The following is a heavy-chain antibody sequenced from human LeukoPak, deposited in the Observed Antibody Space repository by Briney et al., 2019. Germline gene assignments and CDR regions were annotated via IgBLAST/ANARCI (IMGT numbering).Heavy chain of an antibody. CDR2: ISSSSSYI. CDR1: GFTFSSYS. CDR3: AREATTYYYDSSGYLTPCYFDY. J-gene: IGHJ4*02. Sequence: PGGSLRLSCAASGFTFSSYSMNWVRQAPGKGPQWVSPISSSSSYIYYADSVRGRFTISRNNAKNSLYMQMNSLRAEDTAVYYCAREATTYYYDSSGYLTPCYFDYWGQGTLVTVSS. D-gene: IGHD3-22*01. V-gene: IGHV3-21*01.